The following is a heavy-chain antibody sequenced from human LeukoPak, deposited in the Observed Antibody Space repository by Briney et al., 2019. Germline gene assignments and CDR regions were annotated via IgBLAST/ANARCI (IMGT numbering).Heavy chain of an antibody. CDR2: IYYSGST. V-gene: IGHV4-39*01. CDR1: GGSISSSSYY. Sequence: SETLSLTCSVSGGSISSSSYYWGWIRQPPGKGLEWIGSIYYSGSTYYNPSLKGRITTSVDTSKKQFSLQLFSVTAADTAVYYCARQSKGLRFLGGAFGWYFDLWGRGTLVTVSS. CDR3: ARQSKGLRFLGGAFGWYFDL. J-gene: IGHJ2*01. D-gene: IGHD3-3*01.